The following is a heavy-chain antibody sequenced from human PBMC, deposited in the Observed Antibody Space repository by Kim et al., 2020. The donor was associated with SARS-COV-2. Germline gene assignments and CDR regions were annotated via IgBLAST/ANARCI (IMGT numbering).Heavy chain of an antibody. D-gene: IGHD3-10*01. J-gene: IGHJ4*02. V-gene: IGHV3-23*01. CDR2: ISGSGGST. CDR1: GFTFSSYA. CDR3: AKPITMVRGVIGFDY. Sequence: GGSLRLSCAASGFTFSSYAMSWVRQAPGKGLEWVSAISGSGGSTYYANSVKGRFTISRDNSKNTLYLQMNSLRAEDTAVYYCAKPITMVRGVIGFDYWGQGTLVTVSS.